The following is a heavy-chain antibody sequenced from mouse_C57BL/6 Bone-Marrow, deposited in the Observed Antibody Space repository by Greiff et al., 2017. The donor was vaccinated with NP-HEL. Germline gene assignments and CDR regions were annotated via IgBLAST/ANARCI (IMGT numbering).Heavy chain of an antibody. CDR2: ISYDGSN. V-gene: IGHV3-6*01. D-gene: IGHD2-4*01. Sequence: EVKLQESGPGLVKPSQSLSLTCSVTGYSITSGYYWNWIRQFPGNKLELMGYISYDGSNNYNPSLKNRISLTRDTSKNQFFLKLNAGTTEDTATYYCAGDYDRRSWYFDVWGTGTTVTVSS. J-gene: IGHJ1*03. CDR1: GYSITSGYY. CDR3: AGDYDRRSWYFDV.